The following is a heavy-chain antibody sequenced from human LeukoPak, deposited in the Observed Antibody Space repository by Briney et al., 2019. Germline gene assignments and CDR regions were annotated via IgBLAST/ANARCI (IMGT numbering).Heavy chain of an antibody. D-gene: IGHD3-22*01. J-gene: IGHJ4*02. Sequence: HPGGSLRLSCATSGFTFTTYWMHWVRQAPGKGLVWVSRISNDGSNTNYADSVKGRFTISRDNAKNTVYLQMNSLRAEDTAVYYCVRDGGYESSGYWQKYFDSWGQGTLVTVSS. V-gene: IGHV3-74*01. CDR1: GFTFTTYW. CDR3: VRDGGYESSGYWQKYFDS. CDR2: ISNDGSNT.